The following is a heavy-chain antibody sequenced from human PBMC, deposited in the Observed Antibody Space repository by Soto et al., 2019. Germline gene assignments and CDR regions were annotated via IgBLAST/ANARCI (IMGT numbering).Heavy chain of an antibody. CDR2: ISAYNGNT. CDR3: ARDLAAAGPFDY. CDR1: GYTFTSYG. Sequence: QVQLVQSGAEVKKPGASVKVSCKASGYTFTSYGISWVRQAPGQGLEWMGWISAYNGNTNYAQKLQGRVTMTTDTSANTAYVELRSLGCDDTAVYYCARDLAAAGPFDYWGQGTLVTGSS. V-gene: IGHV1-18*01. D-gene: IGHD6-13*01. J-gene: IGHJ4*02.